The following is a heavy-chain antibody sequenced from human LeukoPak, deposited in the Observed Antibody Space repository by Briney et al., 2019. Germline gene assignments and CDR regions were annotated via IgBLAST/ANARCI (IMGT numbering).Heavy chain of an antibody. CDR3: ARDRRITIFGVVYYYYMDV. D-gene: IGHD3-3*01. Sequence: ASVKVSCKASGYTFTSYYMHWVRQAPGQGLEWMGIINPSGGSTSYEQKFQGRVTMTRDMSTSTVYMELSSLRSEDTAVYYCARDRRITIFGVVYYYYMDVWGKGTAVTVSS. J-gene: IGHJ6*03. V-gene: IGHV1-46*01. CDR1: GYTFTSYY. CDR2: INPSGGST.